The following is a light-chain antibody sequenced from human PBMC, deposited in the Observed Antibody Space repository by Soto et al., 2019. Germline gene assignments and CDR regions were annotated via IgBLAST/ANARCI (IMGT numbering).Light chain of an antibody. J-gene: IGKJ1*01. CDR2: KAS. CDR3: QQYNSYLWT. Sequence: DIQMTQSPSTLSASVGDRVTITCRASQSISNWLAWYQQKPGKAPKVLIYKASSLQSGVPSRFSGSGSGTEFTLTISSLQPDDFAPYYCQQYNSYLWTFGQGTKVEIK. CDR1: QSISNW. V-gene: IGKV1-5*03.